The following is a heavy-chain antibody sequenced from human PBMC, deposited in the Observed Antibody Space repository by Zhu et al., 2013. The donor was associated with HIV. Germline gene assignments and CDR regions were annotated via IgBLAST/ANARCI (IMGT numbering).Heavy chain of an antibody. D-gene: IGHD3-16*01. CDR1: GYLFSNYY. J-gene: IGHJ5*02. CDR3: ARDTAATSHNWGCLDP. Sequence: QVLLVQSGTEVKKPGASVKVSCRASGYLFSNYYIHWVRQAPGQGLEWMGWMNPNSGGTNYAQKFQGRLSMTRDTSFSTAYMELNRLKYDDTAVYYCARDTAATSHNWGCLDPWGQGTLVTVSS. CDR2: MNPNSGGT. V-gene: IGHV1-2*02.